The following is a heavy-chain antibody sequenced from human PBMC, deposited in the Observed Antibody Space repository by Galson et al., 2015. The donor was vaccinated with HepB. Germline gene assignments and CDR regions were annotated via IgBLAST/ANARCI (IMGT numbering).Heavy chain of an antibody. J-gene: IGHJ4*02. CDR3: TTHYGSGSYYFDY. CDR1: GFTFSNAW. Sequence: SLRLSCAASGFTFSNAWMSWVRQAPGKGLEWVGRIKSKTDGGTTDYAAPVKGRFTISSDDSKNTLYLQMSSLKTEDTAVYYCTTHYGSGSYYFDYWGQGTLVTVSS. CDR2: IKSKTDGGTT. D-gene: IGHD3-10*01. V-gene: IGHV3-15*01.